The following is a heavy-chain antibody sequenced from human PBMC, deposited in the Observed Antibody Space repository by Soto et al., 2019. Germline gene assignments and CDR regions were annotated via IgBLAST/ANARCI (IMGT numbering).Heavy chain of an antibody. CDR3: ASRIEGSTY. V-gene: IGHV4-4*02. D-gene: IGHD1-26*01. CDR1: GASISNNNW. CDR2: VYHSGST. Sequence: QMQLQESGPGLVRPSGTLSLTCAVSGASISNNNWWTWVRQPPGKGLEWIGEVYHSGSTNYSPSRRSRVTISVDKSKNQFSLKLPSVTAADTAVYYCASRIEGSTYWGQGTLVTVSS. J-gene: IGHJ4*02.